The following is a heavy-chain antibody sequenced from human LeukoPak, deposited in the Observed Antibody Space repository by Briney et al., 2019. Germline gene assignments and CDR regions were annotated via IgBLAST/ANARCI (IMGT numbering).Heavy chain of an antibody. CDR3: TRRNIVVVPAAMDV. CDR2: IRRKANSCAT. V-gene: IGHV3-73*01. J-gene: IGHJ6*04. D-gene: IGHD2-2*01. CDR1: GFTFSGFL. Sequence: PGGSLRLSCAASGFTFSGFLRDWVPPAPGKGLEGVGRIRRKANSCATANAASVKGRFTISRDDSKNTAYLQMSSLKTEDTAVYYCTRRNIVVVPAAMDVWGKGTTVTVSS.